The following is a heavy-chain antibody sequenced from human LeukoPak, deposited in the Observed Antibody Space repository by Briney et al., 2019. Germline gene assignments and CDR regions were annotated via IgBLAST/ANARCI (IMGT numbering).Heavy chain of an antibody. CDR3: ARMYDFSVNV. CDR1: GGSVSSYY. J-gene: IGHJ6*04. Sequence: PSETLSLTCTVSGGSVSSYYWSWIRQPPGKGLEWIGYIYYSGSTNYNPSLKSRVTISVDTSKNQFSLKLSSVTAADTAVYYCARMYDFSVNVWGKGTTVTVSS. V-gene: IGHV4-59*02. D-gene: IGHD3-3*01. CDR2: IYYSGST.